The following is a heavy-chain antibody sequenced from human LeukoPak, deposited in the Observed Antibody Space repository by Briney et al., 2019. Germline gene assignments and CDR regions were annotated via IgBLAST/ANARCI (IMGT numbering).Heavy chain of an antibody. V-gene: IGHV3-30*02. CDR1: GFTFSDHY. CDR3: AKENPRDGYNRDSYYFDY. J-gene: IGHJ4*02. D-gene: IGHD5-24*01. Sequence: GRSLRLSCAASGFTFSDHYMHWVRQAPGKGLEWVAFIRYDGSNKYYADSVKGRFTISRDNSKNTLYLQMNSLRAEDTAVYYCAKENPRDGYNRDSYYFDYWGQGTLVTVSS. CDR2: IRYDGSNK.